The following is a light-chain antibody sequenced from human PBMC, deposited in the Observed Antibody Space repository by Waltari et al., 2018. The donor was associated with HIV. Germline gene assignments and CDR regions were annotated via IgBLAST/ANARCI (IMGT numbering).Light chain of an antibody. CDR1: RSNIGSNH. Sequence: QSVLTQPPSASGTPGQRVTISCSGSRSNIGSNHVYWYQQIPGTAPKPLIYRNNQRPSVVPDRFAGSKSGTSASLAISGRRSEDEADDYCATWDDILSGWVFGGGTKLTVL. V-gene: IGLV1-47*01. J-gene: IGLJ3*02. CDR2: RNN. CDR3: ATWDDILSGWV.